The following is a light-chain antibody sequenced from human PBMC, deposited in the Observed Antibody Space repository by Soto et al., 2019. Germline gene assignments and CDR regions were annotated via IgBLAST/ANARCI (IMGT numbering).Light chain of an antibody. CDR2: GAS. Sequence: EIVMTQSPATLSVSPGERATLSCRASQSVSSNLAGYQQKPGQAPRLLINGASTRATGIPARFSGSGSGTEFTLTISSLQSEDFAVYYCQQYNNWPITFGQGTRLEIK. V-gene: IGKV3-15*01. J-gene: IGKJ5*01. CDR1: QSVSSN. CDR3: QQYNNWPIT.